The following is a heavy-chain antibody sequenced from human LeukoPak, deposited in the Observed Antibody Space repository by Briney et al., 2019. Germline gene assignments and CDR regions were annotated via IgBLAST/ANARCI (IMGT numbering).Heavy chain of an antibody. J-gene: IGHJ4*02. D-gene: IGHD3-10*01. Sequence: ASVKVSCKASGGTFSSYAISWVRQAPGQGLEWMGGIIPIFGTANYAQKFQGRVTMTRDTSTSTVYMELSSLRSEDTAVYYCALAPDSYGSGSYFDYWGQGTLVTVSS. V-gene: IGHV1-69*05. CDR1: GGTFSSYA. CDR2: IIPIFGTA. CDR3: ALAPDSYGSGSYFDY.